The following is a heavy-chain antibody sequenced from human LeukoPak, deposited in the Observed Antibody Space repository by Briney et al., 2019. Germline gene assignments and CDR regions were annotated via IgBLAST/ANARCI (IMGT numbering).Heavy chain of an antibody. D-gene: IGHD1-1*01. Sequence: GGSLRLSCAASGFTFSDYYMSWIRQAPGKGLEWVAKIRQDGSEKYYVDSVKGRFTISRDNAKNSLYLQMNSLRAEDTAVYYCARGKGYFDPWGQGTLVTVSS. CDR3: ARGKGYFDP. CDR2: IRQDGSEK. CDR1: GFTFSDYY. V-gene: IGHV3-7*01. J-gene: IGHJ5*02.